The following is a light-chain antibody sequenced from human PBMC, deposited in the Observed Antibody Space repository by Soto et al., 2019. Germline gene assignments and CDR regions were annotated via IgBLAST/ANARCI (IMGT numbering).Light chain of an antibody. Sequence: DIQMTQSPSSLSASVGDRVTITCRASQSICDYLNWYQQKLGKAPKLLIYAASNLQSGVPSRFNGSGSGTDFTLTISSLQPEDSATYYCQQTYSTPFTFRPGTKVDIK. CDR2: AAS. J-gene: IGKJ3*01. V-gene: IGKV1-39*01. CDR3: QQTYSTPFT. CDR1: QSICDY.